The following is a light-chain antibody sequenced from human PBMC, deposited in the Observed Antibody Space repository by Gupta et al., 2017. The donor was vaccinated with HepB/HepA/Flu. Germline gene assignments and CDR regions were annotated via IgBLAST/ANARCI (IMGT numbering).Light chain of an antibody. V-gene: IGKV3-20*01. CDR3: EQYGNSPRT. Sequence: DIVLTHPPATLSLSPGERATLSCRASQGVSNSLAWYQQKPGQTPRLLIYGASSRPTGIPDRFTGSGSGTDFTLTISRLEAEDFAVYYCEQYGNSPRTFGQGTKVEIK. CDR2: GAS. J-gene: IGKJ1*01. CDR1: QGVSNS.